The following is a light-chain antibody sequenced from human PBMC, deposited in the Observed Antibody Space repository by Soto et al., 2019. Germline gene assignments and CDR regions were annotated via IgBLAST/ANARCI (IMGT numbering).Light chain of an antibody. V-gene: IGKV1-33*01. CDR1: RDISNY. J-gene: IGKJ4*01. Sequence: EIQMTHSPPSLSAPVGDRLPITARASRDISNYLNWYQQKPGKAPKLLIYDASNLETGVPSRFSGSGSGTDFTFTISSLQPEDIATYYCQQYDYLPITFGGGTKVEIK. CDR2: DAS. CDR3: QQYDYLPIT.